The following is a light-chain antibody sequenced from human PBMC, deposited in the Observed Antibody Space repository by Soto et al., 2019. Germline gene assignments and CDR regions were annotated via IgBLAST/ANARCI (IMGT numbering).Light chain of an antibody. Sequence: QSVLTQPASVSGSPGQSITISCTGTSSDVGGYNYVSWYQQHPGKAPKLMVYEVSNRPSGVSNRFSGFKSGNTASLTISGLQTEDEADYYCSSYTSSATGVFGGGTQLTVL. CDR3: SSYTSSATGV. CDR2: EVS. V-gene: IGLV2-14*01. CDR1: SSDVGGYNY. J-gene: IGLJ3*02.